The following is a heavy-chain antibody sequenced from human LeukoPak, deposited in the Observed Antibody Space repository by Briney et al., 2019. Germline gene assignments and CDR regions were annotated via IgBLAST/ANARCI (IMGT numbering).Heavy chain of an antibody. CDR1: GFTFSSYA. D-gene: IGHD3-22*01. CDR2: ISGSGGST. CDR3: ARGARITMIVVVIYYFDY. J-gene: IGHJ4*02. V-gene: IGHV3-23*01. Sequence: GGSLRLSCAASGFTFSSYAMSWVRQAPGKGLEWVSAISGSGGSTYYADSVKGRFTISRDNSKNTLYLQMNSLRAEDTAVYYCARGARITMIVVVIYYFDYWGQGTLVTVSS.